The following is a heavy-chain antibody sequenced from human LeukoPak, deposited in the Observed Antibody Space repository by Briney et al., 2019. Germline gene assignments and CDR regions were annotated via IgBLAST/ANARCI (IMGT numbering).Heavy chain of an antibody. CDR2: IKADGSVK. CDR3: VRDSDYQRNSGGLYAHFDALDI. Sequence: GGSLRLSCAASEFTFSTFWMSWVRQAPGKGLEWVANIKADGSVKHYVDSVEGRFSISRDNARSSLYLQMNSLRAEDTAVYYCVRDSDYQRNSGGLYAHFDALDIWGHGAIVTVSS. CDR1: EFTFSTFW. D-gene: IGHD2-21*01. J-gene: IGHJ3*02. V-gene: IGHV3-7*01.